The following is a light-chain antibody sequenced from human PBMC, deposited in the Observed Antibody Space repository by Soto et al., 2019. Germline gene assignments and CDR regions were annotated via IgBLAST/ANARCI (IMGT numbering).Light chain of an antibody. CDR3: SSYTSSSTL. Sequence: QSVLTQPASVSGSPGQSRTMSCTGTRSYVCSYNYVSCYQQHPGKAPKLMIYEVSDRPSGISSRFSGSKSGNTASLTISRLQTEDEADYYCSSYTSSSTLFGTGTKVTVL. CDR1: RSYVCSYNY. CDR2: EVS. V-gene: IGLV2-14*01. J-gene: IGLJ1*01.